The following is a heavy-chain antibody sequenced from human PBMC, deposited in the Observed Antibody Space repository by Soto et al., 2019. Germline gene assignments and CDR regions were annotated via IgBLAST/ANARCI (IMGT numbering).Heavy chain of an antibody. V-gene: IGHV3-30*18. Sequence: PGGSLRLSCAASGFTLSSYGMHWVRQAPGKGLEWVAVISYDGSNKYYADSVKGRFTISRDNSKNTLYLQMNSLRAEDTAVYYWAKDRGNDYSITYYYYYYCMDVWGQGTTGTVSS. CDR3: AKDRGNDYSITYYYYYYCMDV. CDR2: ISYDGSNK. CDR1: GFTLSSYG. D-gene: IGHD4-4*01. J-gene: IGHJ6*02.